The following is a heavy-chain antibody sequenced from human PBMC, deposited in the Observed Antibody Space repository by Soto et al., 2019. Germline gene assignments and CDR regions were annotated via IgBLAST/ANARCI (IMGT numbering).Heavy chain of an antibody. J-gene: IGHJ6*02. D-gene: IGHD3-22*01. V-gene: IGHV3-7*02. CDR3: SRSGFPPYYYYGMDV. CDR1: GFTFSSYW. Sequence: PGGSLRLSCAASGFTFSSYWMSWVRQAPGKGLEWVANIKQDGSEKYYVDSVKGRFTISRDNAKNSLYLQMNSLRAEDTAVYYCSRSGFPPYYYYGMDVWGQGTTVTVSS. CDR2: IKQDGSEK.